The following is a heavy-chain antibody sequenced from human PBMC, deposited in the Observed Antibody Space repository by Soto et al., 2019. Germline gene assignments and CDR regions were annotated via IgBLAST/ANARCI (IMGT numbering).Heavy chain of an antibody. CDR3: ARGSGIAVAGTSYYYMDV. J-gene: IGHJ6*03. Sequence: VSVKGSCKASGYTFTRYDIDWGRHANGQGLEWMGWMNPNSGNTGYAQKFQGRVTISVDKSKNQFSLKLSSVTAADTAVYYCARGSGIAVAGTSYYYMDVWGKGTTVTVSS. D-gene: IGHD6-19*01. CDR2: MNPNSGNT. V-gene: IGHV1-8*01. CDR1: GYTFTRYD.